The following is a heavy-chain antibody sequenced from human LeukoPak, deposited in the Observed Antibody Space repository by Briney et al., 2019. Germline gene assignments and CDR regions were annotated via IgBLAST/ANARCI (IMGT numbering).Heavy chain of an antibody. CDR1: GGSISGYY. CDR3: ASQYFLILSLYYFDY. J-gene: IGHJ4*02. Sequence: SETLSLTCSVSGGSISGYYWGWIRQPPGKGLEWIGSIYYSGSTYYNPSLKSRVTISVDTSKNQFSLKLSSVTAADTAVYYCASQYFLILSLYYFDYWGQGTLVTVSS. CDR2: IYYSGST. D-gene: IGHD3-10*02. V-gene: IGHV4-39*01.